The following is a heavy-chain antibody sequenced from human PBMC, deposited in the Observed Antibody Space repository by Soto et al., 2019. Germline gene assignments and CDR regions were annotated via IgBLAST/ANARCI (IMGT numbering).Heavy chain of an antibody. V-gene: IGHV3-73*01. CDR3: TSWGIAAAVIS. CDR2: IRSKANSYAT. J-gene: IGHJ5*02. CDR1: GFTFSGSA. Sequence: GGSLRLSCAASGFTFSGSAMHWVRQASGKGLEWVGRIRSKANSYATAYVASVKGRFTISRDDSKNTAYLQMNSLKTEDTAVYYCTSWGIAAAVISWGQGTLVTVSS. D-gene: IGHD6-13*01.